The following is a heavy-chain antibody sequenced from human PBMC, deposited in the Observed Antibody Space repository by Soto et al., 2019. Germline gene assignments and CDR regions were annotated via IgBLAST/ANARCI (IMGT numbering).Heavy chain of an antibody. Sequence: RGESLKISCKGSGYSFTSYWISWVRQMPGKGLEWMGRIDPSDSYTNYSPSFQGHVTISADKSISTAYLQWSSLKASDTAMYYCARQGGDSSGWSHWFDPWGQGTLVTVSS. D-gene: IGHD6-19*01. V-gene: IGHV5-10-1*01. CDR2: IDPSDSYT. CDR1: GYSFTSYW. CDR3: ARQGGDSSGWSHWFDP. J-gene: IGHJ5*02.